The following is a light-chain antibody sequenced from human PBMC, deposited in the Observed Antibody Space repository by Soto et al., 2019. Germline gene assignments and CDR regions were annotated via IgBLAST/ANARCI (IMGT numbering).Light chain of an antibody. CDR3: SSYTSINTVL. V-gene: IGLV2-14*03. Sequence: QYALTQPASVSGSPGQSITISCTGTSNDVGGFNYVSWYQQHPGKAPKLMIYDVRNRPSGVSSRFSGSKSGNTASLTISGLQAEDEANYFCSSYTSINTVLFGGGTKLTVL. CDR1: SNDVGGFNY. J-gene: IGLJ3*02. CDR2: DVR.